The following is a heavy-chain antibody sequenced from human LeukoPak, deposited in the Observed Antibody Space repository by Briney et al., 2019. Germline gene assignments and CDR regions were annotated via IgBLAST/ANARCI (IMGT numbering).Heavy chain of an antibody. Sequence: SETLSLTCSVSGGSISSSAYYWGWIRQPPGQGLEWIGSIYYSVNTYYNPSLKSPVTISIDTSKNQFSLRLISVTAADTAVYYCARGTYYYDSSGYYGSPFDYWGQGTLVTVSS. J-gene: IGHJ4*02. D-gene: IGHD3-22*01. CDR2: IYYSVNT. CDR1: GGSISSSAYY. V-gene: IGHV4-39*07. CDR3: ARGTYYYDSSGYYGSPFDY.